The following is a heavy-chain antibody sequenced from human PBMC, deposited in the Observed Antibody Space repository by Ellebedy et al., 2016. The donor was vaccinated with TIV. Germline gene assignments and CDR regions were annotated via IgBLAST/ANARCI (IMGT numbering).Heavy chain of an antibody. CDR2: ITSAGDYT. Sequence: GESLKISCAAPGLSFSEYYMTWIRQAPGKGLEWLSYITSAGDYTSYADSVKGRFTVSRDNARNSLFLQLNSLRAEDTALYYCARGITVRRNDAFDIWGQGTMVTVSA. J-gene: IGHJ3*02. D-gene: IGHD3-16*01. CDR1: GLSFSEYY. CDR3: ARGITVRRNDAFDI. V-gene: IGHV3-11*06.